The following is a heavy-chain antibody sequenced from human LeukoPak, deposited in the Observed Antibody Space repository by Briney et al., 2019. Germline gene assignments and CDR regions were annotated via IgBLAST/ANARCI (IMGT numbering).Heavy chain of an antibody. CDR1: GGSISSGSYY. V-gene: IGHV4-61*02. D-gene: IGHD6-19*01. Sequence: SQTLSLTCTVSGGSISSGSYYWSWIRQPAGKGLEWIGRIYTSGSTNYNPSLKSRVTISVDTSKNQFSLKLSSVTAADTAVYYCARDSSGRYYFDYWGQGTLVTASS. CDR3: ARDSSGRYYFDY. CDR2: IYTSGST. J-gene: IGHJ4*02.